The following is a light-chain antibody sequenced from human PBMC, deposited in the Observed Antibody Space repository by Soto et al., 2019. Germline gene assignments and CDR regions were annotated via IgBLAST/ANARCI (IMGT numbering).Light chain of an antibody. CDR2: GAS. V-gene: IGKV3-11*01. CDR1: QSVDYY. J-gene: IGKJ4*01. Sequence: EIVLTQSPVTLSLSPGEGATLSCRASQSVDYYLAWYQQKPGQAPRLLIYGASNRATGIPARFSGSGSATDFTLTISSLEPEDFAVYYCQQRSNWPLTFGGGTRVEIK. CDR3: QQRSNWPLT.